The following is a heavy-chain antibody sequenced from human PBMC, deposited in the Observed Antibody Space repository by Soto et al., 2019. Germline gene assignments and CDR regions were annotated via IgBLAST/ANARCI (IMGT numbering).Heavy chain of an antibody. CDR3: ARDWGDIAVARYGMDV. V-gene: IGHV1-69*08. CDR2: IIPILGIA. Sequence: QVQLVQSGAEVKKPGSSVKVSCKASGGTFSSYTISWVRQAPGQGLEWMGRIIPILGIANYAQKFQGRVTITADKSTSTAYMELSSLRSEDKAVYYCARDWGDIAVARYGMDVWGQGTTVTVSS. D-gene: IGHD6-13*01. J-gene: IGHJ6*02. CDR1: GGTFSSYT.